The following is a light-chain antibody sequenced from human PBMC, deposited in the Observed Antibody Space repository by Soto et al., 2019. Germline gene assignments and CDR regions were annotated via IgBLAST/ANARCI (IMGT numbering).Light chain of an antibody. CDR1: SSDIGAYNY. CDR3: NSYTSSRTVV. V-gene: IGLV2-14*03. J-gene: IGLJ2*01. CDR2: DVN. Sequence: QAVVTQPASVSGSPGQSITISCTGTSSDIGAYNYVTWYQQHPGKAPKLLIYDVNYRPSGVSHRFSGSKSGNTASLTISGLQAEDEADYYCNSYTSSRTVVFGGGTKLTVL.